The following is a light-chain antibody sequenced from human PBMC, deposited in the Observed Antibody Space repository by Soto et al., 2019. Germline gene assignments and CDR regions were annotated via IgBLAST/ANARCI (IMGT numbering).Light chain of an antibody. CDR2: AAS. CDR1: QSISSY. V-gene: IGKV1-39*01. CDR3: QQSYSTPRT. Sequence: DIQMTQSPSSLSASVGDRVTITCRASQSISSYLNWYQHKPGKAPKLLIYAASSLQTGVPSRFSGSRSGTDFALTISSLQRDDFATYYCQQSYSTPRTFGQGTKVDIK. J-gene: IGKJ1*01.